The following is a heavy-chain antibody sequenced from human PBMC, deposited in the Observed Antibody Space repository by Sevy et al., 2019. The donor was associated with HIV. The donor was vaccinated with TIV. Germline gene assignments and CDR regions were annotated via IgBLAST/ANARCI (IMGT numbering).Heavy chain of an antibody. Sequence: GGSLRLSRAASGFTFSTYGMHWVRQAPGKGLEWVAVIWFDGSNTYYADPVKGRFTISRDIAKNTLHLQMNSLRAEDTAVYYCARDLEFYDYGDYGPAFMPDYWGQGTLVTVSS. V-gene: IGHV3-33*01. CDR3: ARDLEFYDYGDYGPAFMPDY. D-gene: IGHD4-17*01. CDR1: GFTFSTYG. CDR2: IWFDGSNT. J-gene: IGHJ4*02.